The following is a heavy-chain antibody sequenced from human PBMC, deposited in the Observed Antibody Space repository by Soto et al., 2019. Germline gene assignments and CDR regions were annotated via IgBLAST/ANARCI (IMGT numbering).Heavy chain of an antibody. V-gene: IGHV1-3*01. CDR2: INSGNGNA. CDR3: ARFYYFYYDMDV. CDR1: GYTFTTYA. Sequence: ASVKVSCKASGYTFTTYAIHWVRQAPGQRLEWMGWINSGNGNAKYSQKFRGRVTITRDTSATTAYMELSSLRSEDTAVYFCARFYYFYYDMDVWGQGTTVTVSS. J-gene: IGHJ6*02.